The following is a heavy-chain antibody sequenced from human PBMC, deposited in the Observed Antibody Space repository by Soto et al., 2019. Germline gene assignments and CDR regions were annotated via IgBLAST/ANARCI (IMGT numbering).Heavy chain of an antibody. D-gene: IGHD6-6*01. Sequence: GESLKISCKGSGYSFTSYWISWVRQMPGKGLEWMGRIDPSDSYTNYSPSFQGHVTISADKSISTAYLQWSSLKASDTAMYYCARRSEYSSSDPWFGPWGQGTLVTVSS. V-gene: IGHV5-10-1*01. CDR3: ARRSEYSSSDPWFGP. CDR1: GYSFTSYW. CDR2: IDPSDSYT. J-gene: IGHJ5*02.